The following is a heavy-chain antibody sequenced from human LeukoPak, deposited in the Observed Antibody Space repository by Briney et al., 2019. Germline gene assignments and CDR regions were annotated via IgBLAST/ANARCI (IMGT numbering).Heavy chain of an antibody. D-gene: IGHD1-1*01. J-gene: IGHJ5*02. Sequence: GESLKISCKGSGYSFTSYWIGWVRQMPGKGLEWMGIIYPGDSDTRYSPSFQGQVTISADKSISTAYLQWSSLKASDTAMYYCARTALLWPERHKYHPTRYIWFDPWGQGTLVTVSS. CDR1: GYSFTSYW. V-gene: IGHV5-51*01. CDR3: ARTALLWPERHKYHPTRYIWFDP. CDR2: IYPGDSDT.